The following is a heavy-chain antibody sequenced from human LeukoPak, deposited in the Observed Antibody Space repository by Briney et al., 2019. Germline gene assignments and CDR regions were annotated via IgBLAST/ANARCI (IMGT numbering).Heavy chain of an antibody. D-gene: IGHD6-19*01. V-gene: IGHV3-30*02. CDR1: GFTFSSYG. CDR3: AKDGEQWLVQEVGYFDY. J-gene: IGHJ4*02. CDR2: IRYDGSNK. Sequence: PGVSLRLSCAASGFTFSSYGMHWVRQAPGKGLEWVAFIRYDGSNKYYADSVKGRFTISRDNSKNTLYLQMNSLRAEDTAVYYCAKDGEQWLVQEVGYFDYWGQGTLVTVSS.